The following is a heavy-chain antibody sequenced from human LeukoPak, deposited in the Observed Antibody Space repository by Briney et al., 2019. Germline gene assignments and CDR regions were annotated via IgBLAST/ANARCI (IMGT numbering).Heavy chain of an antibody. Sequence: GGSLRLSCAASGFTVSSNYMSWVRQAPGKGLEWVSVIYSGGSTYYADSVKGRFTISRDNSKNTLYLQMNSLRAEDTAVYYCARDLGFGEEDYYGMDVWGQGTTVTVSS. CDR1: GFTVSSNY. J-gene: IGHJ6*02. CDR3: ARDLGFGEEDYYGMDV. V-gene: IGHV3-53*01. CDR2: IYSGGST. D-gene: IGHD3-10*01.